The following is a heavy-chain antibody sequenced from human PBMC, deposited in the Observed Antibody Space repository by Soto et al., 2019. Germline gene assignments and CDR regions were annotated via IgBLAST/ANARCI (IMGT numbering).Heavy chain of an antibody. CDR2: IYYSGST. CDR3: ARDGGTCGMGV. D-gene: IGHD3-16*01. CDR1: GGSISSYY. V-gene: IGHV4-59*01. J-gene: IGHJ6*02. Sequence: QVQLQESGPGLVKPSETLSLTCTVSGGSISSYYWNWIRQPPGKGLEWIGYIYYSGSTNYNPSLKSRVTIPVETAKSQSSLKLSPVIADDTAVYYCARDGGTCGMGVWSQGTKFTVAS.